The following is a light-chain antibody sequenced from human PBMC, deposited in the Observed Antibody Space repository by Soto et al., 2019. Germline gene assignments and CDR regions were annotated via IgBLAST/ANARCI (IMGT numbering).Light chain of an antibody. Sequence: QSVLPQPPSVSGAPGQRVTISCTGSSSNIGAGYDVHWYQQLPGTAPKLLIYGNSNRPSGVPDRFSGSKSGTSASLAITGLQAEDEADYYCQSYDSSLSGPVVFGGATKLSVL. CDR1: SSNIGAGYD. J-gene: IGLJ2*01. CDR2: GNS. V-gene: IGLV1-40*01. CDR3: QSYDSSLSGPVV.